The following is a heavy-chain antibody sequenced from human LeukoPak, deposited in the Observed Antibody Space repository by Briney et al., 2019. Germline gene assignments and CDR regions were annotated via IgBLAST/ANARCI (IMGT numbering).Heavy chain of an antibody. V-gene: IGHV3-9*03. Sequence: PGGSLRLSCAASGFTFDDHAMHWVRQAPGKGLEWVSGISWNSGSIGYADSVKGRFTISRDNAKNSLFLQMNSLRVEDMALYYCVKDIGYDFWSGHDAFDIWGQGTMVTVST. D-gene: IGHD3-3*01. CDR3: VKDIGYDFWSGHDAFDI. CDR1: GFTFDDHA. J-gene: IGHJ3*02. CDR2: ISWNSGSI.